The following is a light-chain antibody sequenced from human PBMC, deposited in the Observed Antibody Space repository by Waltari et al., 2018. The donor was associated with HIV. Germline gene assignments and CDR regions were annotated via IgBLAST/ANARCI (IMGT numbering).Light chain of an antibody. Sequence: DIQMTQSPSSLSASVGDRVTITCRASQSISNYLNWYQQKPGEAPKLLIYGAFSLQSGVPSGFSGSGSGTDFTLTITSLQPEDFATYYCQQSYRIPLTFGGGTKVEL. J-gene: IGKJ4*01. CDR2: GAF. CDR3: QQSYRIPLT. CDR1: QSISNY. V-gene: IGKV1-39*01.